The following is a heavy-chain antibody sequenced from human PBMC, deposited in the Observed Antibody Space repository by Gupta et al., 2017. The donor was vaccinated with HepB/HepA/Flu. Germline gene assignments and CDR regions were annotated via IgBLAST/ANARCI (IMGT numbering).Heavy chain of an antibody. CDR2: ISHDGSNK. J-gene: IGHJ6*02. V-gene: IGHV3-30*18. D-gene: IGHD3-10*01. CDR3: AKADGSGSRYYYYGMDV. Sequence: QVQLVESGGGVVQPGRSLRLSCAASGFTFRSYGMYWVRQAPGKGLEWVAVISHDGSNKYYADFVKGRFTISRDNSKDTLYLQMIGLRTEDTAVYYWAKADGSGSRYYYYGMDVWGQGTTVTVSS. CDR1: GFTFRSYG.